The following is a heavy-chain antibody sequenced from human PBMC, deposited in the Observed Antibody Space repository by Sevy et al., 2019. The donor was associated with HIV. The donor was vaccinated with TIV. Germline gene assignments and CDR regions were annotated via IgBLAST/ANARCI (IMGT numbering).Heavy chain of an antibody. V-gene: IGHV3-23*01. Sequence: GGSLRLSCVASGFSFTFYAMSWVRQAPGKGLEWVSAISTRGTDIQYADSVKGRFTISRDISNNTVYLEMNTLRGEDTALYYCARTVCKFDYDRGDYYYYYMDVWGKGTTVTVSS. CDR3: ARTVCKFDYDRGDYYYYYMDV. CDR2: ISTRGTDI. CDR1: GFSFTFYA. D-gene: IGHD3-16*01. J-gene: IGHJ6*03.